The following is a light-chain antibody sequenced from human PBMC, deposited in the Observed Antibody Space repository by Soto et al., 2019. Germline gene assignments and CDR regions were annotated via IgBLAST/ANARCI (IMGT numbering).Light chain of an antibody. V-gene: IGKV1-39*01. J-gene: IGKJ3*01. CDR1: RDISRY. Sequence: DIQMTQSPSSMSASVGARVTITCRASRDISRYLNWYQQKPGKAPKLLIFAATTLQSGVPSRFSGNVSGTDFSLTITSLQPEDFATYYCQQSYSRPLTFGPGTKVDI. CDR3: QQSYSRPLT. CDR2: AAT.